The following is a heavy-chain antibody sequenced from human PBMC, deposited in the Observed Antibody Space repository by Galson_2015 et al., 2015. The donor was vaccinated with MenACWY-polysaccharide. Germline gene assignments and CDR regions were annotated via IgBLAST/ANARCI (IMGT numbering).Heavy chain of an antibody. CDR2: ISAFSGNT. V-gene: IGHV1-18*01. CDR1: GYTFTNYG. J-gene: IGHJ4*02. CDR3: ARVDRYCTGLSCLDY. Sequence: SVKVSCKASGYTFTNYGVTWVRQAPGQGLEWMGWISAFSGNTDYAQKFQGRVTMTIETSTATGLMELRSLRFDDTAVYYCARVDRYCTGLSCLDYWGQGALVTVSS. D-gene: IGHD2-8*02.